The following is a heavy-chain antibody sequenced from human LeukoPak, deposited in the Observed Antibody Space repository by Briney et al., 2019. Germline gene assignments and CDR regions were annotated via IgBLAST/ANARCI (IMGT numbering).Heavy chain of an antibody. J-gene: IGHJ4*02. V-gene: IGHV3-30*03. CDR2: ISYDGSNK. Sequence: GGSLRLSCAASGFTFSSYGMHWVRQAPGKGLEWVAVISYDGSNKYYADSVKGRFTISRDNSKNTLYLQMNSLRAEDTAVYYCARDGAGSGYLDYWGQGTLVTVSS. CDR3: ARDGAGSGYLDY. D-gene: IGHD2-15*01. CDR1: GFTFSSYG.